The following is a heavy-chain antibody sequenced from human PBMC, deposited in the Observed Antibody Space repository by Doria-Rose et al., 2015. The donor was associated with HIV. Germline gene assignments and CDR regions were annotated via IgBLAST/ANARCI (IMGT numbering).Heavy chain of an antibody. J-gene: IGHJ4*02. CDR3: ARVLSGTYDY. D-gene: IGHD1-26*01. CDR1: GSSISHYY. CDR2: IFYTGST. V-gene: IGHV4-59*01. Sequence: QVQLQESGPGLVKPSETLSLTCSVSGSSISHYYWSWIRQPPGKGLEYIGDIFYTGSTNYRPSLKSRVSISIDTSKNKFSLRLSSVTAADTAVYYCARVLSGTYDYWGQGTLVTVSS.